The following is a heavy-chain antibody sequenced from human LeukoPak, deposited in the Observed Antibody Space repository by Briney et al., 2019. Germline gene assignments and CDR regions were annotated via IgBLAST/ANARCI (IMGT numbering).Heavy chain of an antibody. Sequence: PGGSLRLSCVASGFPVNSTYINWVRQAPGKGLEWVSVIHSGGSTYYADSVKGRFTISRDSSKNTLYLQMDSLRAEDTAVYFCARIIVVVPSAIPDYGDYYFHYWGQGTLVTVSS. J-gene: IGHJ4*02. V-gene: IGHV3-66*02. CDR3: ARIIVVVPSAIPDYGDYYFHY. CDR2: IHSGGST. CDR1: GFPVNSTY. D-gene: IGHD2-2*02.